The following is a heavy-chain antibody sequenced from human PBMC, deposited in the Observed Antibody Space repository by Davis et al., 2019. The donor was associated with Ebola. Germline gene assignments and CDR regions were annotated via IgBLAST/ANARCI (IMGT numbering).Heavy chain of an antibody. CDR3: VGSGFDY. CDR2: ISYDGSNK. J-gene: IGHJ4*02. V-gene: IGHV3-30*03. CDR1: GLTFSSYG. Sequence: GGSLRLSCAASGLTFSSYGMHWVRQAPGKGLEWVAVISYDGSNKYYADSVKGRFTISRDNSKNTLYLQMNSLRAEDTAVYYCVGSGFDYWGQGTLVTVSS. D-gene: IGHD7-27*01.